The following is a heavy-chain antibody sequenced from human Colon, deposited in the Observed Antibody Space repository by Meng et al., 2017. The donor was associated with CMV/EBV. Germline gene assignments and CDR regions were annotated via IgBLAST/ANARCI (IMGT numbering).Heavy chain of an antibody. Sequence: GGSLRLSCTTSGFIFTEYFMDWVRQSPGKGLEWVGRAKNKAHNYGTEYAASVKGRFTISRDDSSVSMYLQMNSLKHEDTAVYYCVRDGRRYAFDYWGQGTLVTVSS. V-gene: IGHV3-72*01. J-gene: IGHJ4*02. CDR1: GFIFTEYF. CDR3: VRDGRRYAFDY. D-gene: IGHD2-8*01. CDR2: AKNKAHNYGT.